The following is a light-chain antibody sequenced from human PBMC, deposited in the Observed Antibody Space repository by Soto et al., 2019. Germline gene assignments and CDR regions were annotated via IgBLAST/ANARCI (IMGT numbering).Light chain of an antibody. J-gene: IGKJ2*01. CDR2: GAS. V-gene: IGKV3D-15*01. CDR3: QQYNDWRYT. CDR1: QSISFS. Sequence: DILMTQSPATLSVSPGERATLSCRASQSISFSLAWYQLKPGQAPRLLMYGASTRATGIPARFSGSGSGTEFTLTISSLQSEDFAVYYCQQYNDWRYTLGQGTKLEIK.